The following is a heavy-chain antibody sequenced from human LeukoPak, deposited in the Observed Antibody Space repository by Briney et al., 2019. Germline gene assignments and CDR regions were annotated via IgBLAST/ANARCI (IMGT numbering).Heavy chain of an antibody. CDR3: AGGSTFSPNWFDP. V-gene: IGHV3-7*04. Sequence: GGSLRLSCAASGYTFSSYWMTWVRQAPGGGLEWVAHIKQDGSQKFYVDSVKGRFTISRDNAENSLYLQTNSLRADDTAVYYCAGGSTFSPNWFDPWGQGTLVTVSS. CDR2: IKQDGSQK. D-gene: IGHD2/OR15-2a*01. J-gene: IGHJ5*02. CDR1: GYTFSSYW.